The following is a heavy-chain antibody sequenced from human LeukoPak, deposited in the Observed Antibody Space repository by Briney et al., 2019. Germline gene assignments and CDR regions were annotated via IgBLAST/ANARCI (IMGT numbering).Heavy chain of an antibody. J-gene: IGHJ4*02. V-gene: IGHV3-23*01. D-gene: IGHD1-1*01. CDR2: ISRGVGTT. CDR3: AKKGQADDNGKPD. CDR1: GFTFSSYD. Sequence: PGGSLRLSCAASGFTFSSYDLSWVRQAPGKGLECVAAISRGVGTTYYADSVKGRFTISRGNSKNTLYLQMNDLRVDDTAVYYCAKKGQADDNGKPDWGQGALVTVSS.